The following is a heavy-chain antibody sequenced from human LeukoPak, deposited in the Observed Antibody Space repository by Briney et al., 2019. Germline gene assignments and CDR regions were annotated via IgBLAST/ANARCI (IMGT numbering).Heavy chain of an antibody. D-gene: IGHD1-26*01. CDR2: IYYSGNT. Sequence: SETLSLTCTVSGGSFNSYYWSWIRQPPGKGLEWIGYIYYSGNTNYNPSLKSRVTISVDTSKNQFSLKLSSVTAADTAVYYCASGHYPLEYWGQGTLVTVSS. CDR3: ASGHYPLEY. J-gene: IGHJ4*02. CDR1: GGSFNSYY. V-gene: IGHV4-59*08.